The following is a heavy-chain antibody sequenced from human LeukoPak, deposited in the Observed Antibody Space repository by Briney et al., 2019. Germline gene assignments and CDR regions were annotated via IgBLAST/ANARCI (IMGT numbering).Heavy chain of an antibody. V-gene: IGHV1-2*02. Sequence: ASVKVSCKASGYTFTGYYMHWVRKTPGQGLEWMGWINPNTGDTNYGRKFQGRVTMTRDTSVNTAYMELRSLRSDDTAVYYCARSRRVGNGEYPDYWGQGTLVTVSS. CDR1: GYTFTGYY. J-gene: IGHJ4*02. CDR3: ARSRRVGNGEYPDY. CDR2: INPNTGDT. D-gene: IGHD3-10*01.